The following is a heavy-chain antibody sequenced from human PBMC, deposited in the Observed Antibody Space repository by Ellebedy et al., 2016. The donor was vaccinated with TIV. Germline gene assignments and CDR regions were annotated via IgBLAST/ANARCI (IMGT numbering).Heavy chain of an antibody. J-gene: IGHJ6*03. Sequence: SETLSLXXAVYGGSFSGYYWSWIRQPPGKGLEWIGEINHSGSTNYNPSLKSRVTISVDTSKNQFSLKLSSVTAADTAVYYCARGRRRPRYYYYMDVWGKGTTVTVSS. CDR2: INHSGST. V-gene: IGHV4-34*01. CDR3: ARGRRRPRYYYYMDV. CDR1: GGSFSGYY.